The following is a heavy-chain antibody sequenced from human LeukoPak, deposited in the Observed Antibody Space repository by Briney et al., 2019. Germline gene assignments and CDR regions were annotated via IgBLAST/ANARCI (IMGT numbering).Heavy chain of an antibody. V-gene: IGHV4-4*02. D-gene: IGHD1-1*01. CDR3: ARLERRGGAFDI. CDR2: IYHSGST. Sequence: SGTLSLTCAVSGGSISSRNWWSWVRQPPGKGLEWIGEIYHSGSTNYNPSLQSRVSISVDKSKNQFSLKLTSVTAADTAVYYCARLERRGGAFDIWGQGTMVTVSS. J-gene: IGHJ3*02. CDR1: GGSISSRNW.